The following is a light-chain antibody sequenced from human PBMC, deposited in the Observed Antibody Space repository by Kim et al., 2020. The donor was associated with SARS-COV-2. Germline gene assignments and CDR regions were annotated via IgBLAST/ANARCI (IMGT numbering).Light chain of an antibody. CDR3: ASWDATLNVGV. J-gene: IGLJ3*02. Sequence: GQRVTISYSGNRSNIGSNAVNWYHQFPGTAPKLLIYSTNQRPSGVPDRFSGSKSGTSASLAISGLQSEDEADFYCASWDATLNVGVFGGGTQLTVL. V-gene: IGLV1-44*01. CDR2: STN. CDR1: RSNIGSNA.